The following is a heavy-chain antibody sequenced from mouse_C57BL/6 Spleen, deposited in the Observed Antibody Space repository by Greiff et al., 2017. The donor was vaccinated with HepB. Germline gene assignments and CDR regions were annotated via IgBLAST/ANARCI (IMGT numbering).Heavy chain of an antibody. V-gene: IGHV1-82*01. Sequence: VKLMESGPELVKPGASVKISCKASGYAFSSSWMNWVKQRPGKGLEWIGRIYPGDGDTNYNGKFKGKATLTADKSSSTAYMQLSSLTSEDSAVYFCARGLAYYYGSSFWYFDVWGTGTTVTVSS. CDR1: GYAFSSSW. J-gene: IGHJ1*03. D-gene: IGHD1-1*01. CDR3: ARGLAYYYGSSFWYFDV. CDR2: IYPGDGDT.